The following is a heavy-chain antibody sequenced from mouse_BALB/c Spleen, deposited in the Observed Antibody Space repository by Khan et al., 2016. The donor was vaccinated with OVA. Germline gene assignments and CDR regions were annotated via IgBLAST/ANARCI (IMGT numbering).Heavy chain of an antibody. CDR3: ARLAYYYNSEGFAY. J-gene: IGHJ3*01. CDR1: GFTFSTYG. Sequence: EVQRVESGGDFVRPGGSLKLSCAASGFTFSTYGMSWVRQTPDKRLEWVAPISNGGAYTYYPASVKGRFNFSRDNAKNTLYLPLSSLRSEYTARYYCARLAYYYNSEGFAYWGQGTLVTVSA. D-gene: IGHD1-1*01. CDR2: ISNGGAYT. V-gene: IGHV5-6*01.